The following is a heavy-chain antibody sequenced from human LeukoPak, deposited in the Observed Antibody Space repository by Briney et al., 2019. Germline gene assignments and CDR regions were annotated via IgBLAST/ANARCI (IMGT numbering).Heavy chain of an antibody. V-gene: IGHV3-74*01. J-gene: IGHJ4*02. Sequence: GGSLRLSCAASGFTFSSYWMHWVRQTPGKGLVWVSRIHGEGSYTSYADSVKGRFTISRDNAKNTLYLQMNSLRAEDTGVYYCASDYGDLYYLESWGQGTPVTVS. CDR1: GFTFSSYW. D-gene: IGHD4-17*01. CDR3: ASDYGDLYYLES. CDR2: IHGEGSYT.